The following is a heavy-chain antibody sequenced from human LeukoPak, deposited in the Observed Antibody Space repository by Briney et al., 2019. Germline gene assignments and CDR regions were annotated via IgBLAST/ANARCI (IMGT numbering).Heavy chain of an antibody. J-gene: IGHJ2*01. CDR3: ARGPKITMIVVVITTDWYFDL. V-gene: IGHV4-34*01. Sequence: PSETPSLTCAVYGGSFSGYYWSWIRQPPGKGLEWIGEINHSGSTNYNPSLKSRVTISVDTSKNQFSLKLSSVTAADTAVYYCARGPKITMIVVVITTDWYFDLWGRGTLVTVSS. CDR2: INHSGST. D-gene: IGHD3-22*01. CDR1: GGSFSGYY.